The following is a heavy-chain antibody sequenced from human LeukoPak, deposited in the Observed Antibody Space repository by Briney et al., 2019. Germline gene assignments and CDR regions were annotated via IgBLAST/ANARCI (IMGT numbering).Heavy chain of an antibody. Sequence: PGGSLRLSCAASGFTFSSYNMNWVRQAPGKGLEWVSYISASSGYIYYADSLKGRFSISRDNAKNSLYLQMNSLRADDTAVYYCARGSGVSFDPWGQGTLVTVSS. V-gene: IGHV3-21*01. CDR2: ISASSGYI. CDR1: GFTFSSYN. CDR3: ARGSGVSFDP. D-gene: IGHD3-10*01. J-gene: IGHJ5*02.